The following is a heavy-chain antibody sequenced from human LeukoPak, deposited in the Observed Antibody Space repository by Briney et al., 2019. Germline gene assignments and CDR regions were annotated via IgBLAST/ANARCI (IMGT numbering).Heavy chain of an antibody. CDR3: AREQSGSYSEAFDI. D-gene: IGHD1-26*01. J-gene: IGHJ3*02. CDR1: GFTFGPYG. V-gene: IGHV3-21*01. Sequence: PGGSLRLSCAASGFTFGPYGMNWVRQAPGKGLEWVSSIDSSSSSIYYANSVKGRFTISRDNAQNSLYLQMNSLRAEDTAVYYCAREQSGSYSEAFDIWGQGTMITVSS. CDR2: IDSSSSSI.